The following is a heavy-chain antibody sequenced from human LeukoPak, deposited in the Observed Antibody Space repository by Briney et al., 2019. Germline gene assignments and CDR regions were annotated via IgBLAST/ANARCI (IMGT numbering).Heavy chain of an antibody. CDR3: ARPHSNSISGRGIYDAFDI. D-gene: IGHD4-11*01. J-gene: IGHJ3*02. V-gene: IGHV1-18*01. Sequence: ASVKVSCKASGYTFTSYGISWVRQAPGQGLEWMGWISAYNGNTNYAQKLQGRVTMTTDTSTSTAYMELRSLRSDDTAVYYCARPHSNSISGRGIYDAFDIWGQGTMVTVSS. CDR2: ISAYNGNT. CDR1: GYTFTSYG.